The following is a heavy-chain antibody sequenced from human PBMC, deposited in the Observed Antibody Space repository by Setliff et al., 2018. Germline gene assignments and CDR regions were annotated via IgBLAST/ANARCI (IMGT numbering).Heavy chain of an antibody. CDR2: ISQSGGT. CDR1: GDSVSGEH. Sequence: QPSETLSLTCSVSGDSVSGEHWWSWVRQPPGKGLEWIGEISQSGGTYYADSVKGRLTISRDNSKNTLYLQMNSLRAEDTAVYYCAKNRYESSGYNFHFWGQGTLVTVSS. CDR3: AKNRYESSGYNFHF. J-gene: IGHJ4*02. D-gene: IGHD3-22*01. V-gene: IGHV3-53*01.